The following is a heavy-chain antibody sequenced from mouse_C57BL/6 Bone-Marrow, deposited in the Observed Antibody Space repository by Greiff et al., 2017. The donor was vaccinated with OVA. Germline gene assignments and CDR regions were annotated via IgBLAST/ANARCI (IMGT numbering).Heavy chain of an antibody. CDR2: IYPRSGNT. CDR1: GYTFTSYG. Sequence: VQLQQSGAELARPGASVKLSCKASGYTFTSYGISWVKQSTGQGLEWIGEIYPRSGNTYYNEKFKGKATLTADKSSSTAYMELRSLTSEDSAVYFCARHQVYYGSSYGVYFDVWGTGTTVTVSS. D-gene: IGHD1-1*01. V-gene: IGHV1-81*01. CDR3: ARHQVYYGSSYGVYFDV. J-gene: IGHJ1*03.